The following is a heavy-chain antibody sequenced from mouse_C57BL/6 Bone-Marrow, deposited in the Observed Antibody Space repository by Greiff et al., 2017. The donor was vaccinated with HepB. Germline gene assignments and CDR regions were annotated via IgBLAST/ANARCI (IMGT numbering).Heavy chain of an antibody. Sequence: EVQLQQSGAELVRPGASVKLSCTASGFNIKDYYMHWVKQRPEQGLEWIGRIDPEDGDTEYAPKFQGKATMTADTSSNTAYLQLSSLTSEDTAVYYCTTLITTLVDARDYWGQGTSVPVSS. CDR1: GFNIKDYY. CDR3: TTLITTLVDARDY. V-gene: IGHV14-1*01. J-gene: IGHJ4*01. CDR2: IDPEDGDT. D-gene: IGHD1-1*01.